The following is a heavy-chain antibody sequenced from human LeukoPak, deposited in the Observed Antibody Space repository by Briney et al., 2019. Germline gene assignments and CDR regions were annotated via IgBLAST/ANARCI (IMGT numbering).Heavy chain of an antibody. CDR2: IYYSGST. CDR3: ARNYDSSGYTTFAY. V-gene: IGHV4-59*12. D-gene: IGHD3-22*01. J-gene: IGHJ4*02. Sequence: PSETLSLTCSVSGGSISSYYWSWIRQPPGKGLEWIGNIYYSGSTNYNPSLKSRVTISVDTSKNQFSLKLSSVTAADTAAYYCARNYDSSGYTTFAYWGQGTLVTVSS. CDR1: GGSISSYY.